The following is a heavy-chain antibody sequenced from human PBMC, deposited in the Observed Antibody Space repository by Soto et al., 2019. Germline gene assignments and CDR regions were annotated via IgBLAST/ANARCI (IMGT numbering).Heavy chain of an antibody. D-gene: IGHD2-21*01. CDR3: GRVVEGATRHTDPDS. J-gene: IGHJ5*01. CDR2: IYYSGIT. CDR1: GGSISTSAYY. Sequence: SETLSLTCTVSGGSISTSAYYWSWIRQSPGKELEWIATIYYSGITYYNPSLRSRVTVSVDTANNQVSLRLRSVTAADTAVYYCGRVVEGATRHTDPDSWGQGILVTASS. V-gene: IGHV4-39*01.